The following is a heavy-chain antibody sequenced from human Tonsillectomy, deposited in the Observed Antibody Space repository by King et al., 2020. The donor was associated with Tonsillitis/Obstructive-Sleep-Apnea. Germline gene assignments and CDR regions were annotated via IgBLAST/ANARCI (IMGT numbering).Heavy chain of an antibody. D-gene: IGHD1-7*01. J-gene: IGHJ4*02. Sequence: HVQLVESGGGLVKPGCSRRLSCSTSGFTFSDYYMSWIRQAPGKGLEWVSYISRSSTYTNYADSVKARFTISRDNAKSSLYLQMNSLRAEDTAVYYCARGSLITGTTYFDYWGQGTLVTVSS. CDR2: ISRSSTYT. CDR3: ARGSLITGTTYFDY. CDR1: GFTFSDYY. V-gene: IGHV3-11*05.